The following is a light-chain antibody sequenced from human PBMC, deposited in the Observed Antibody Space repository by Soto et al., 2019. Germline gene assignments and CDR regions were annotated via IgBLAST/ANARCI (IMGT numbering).Light chain of an antibody. J-gene: IGKJ5*01. CDR3: QQRSSWPIT. CDR2: DAS. V-gene: IGKV3-11*01. CDR1: QSISRY. Sequence: EIVLTQSPATLSLSPGERATLSCRASQSISRYSAWYQQKPGQAPRLLIYDASSRATGVPARFSGSGFGTDFTLTISRLEPEDFAVYYCQQRSSWPITFGQGTRLEIK.